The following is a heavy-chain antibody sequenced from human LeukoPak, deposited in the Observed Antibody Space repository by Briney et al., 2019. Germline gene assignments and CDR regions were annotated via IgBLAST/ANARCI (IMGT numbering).Heavy chain of an antibody. J-gene: IGHJ5*02. V-gene: IGHV1-18*01. D-gene: IGHD2-2*01. CDR1: GYTFNTYG. CDR3: ARIACSSSSCTYSGRRRVRGGSLDP. Sequence: AAVTVSCKASGYTFNTYGITWVRRAPGHGLEWMGWISSDNGNTSYAAKVQGRITMTKDTSASTAYLELRSLRSDDTAVYYCARIACSSSSCTYSGRRRVRGGSLDPWGQGTLFTASS. CDR2: ISSDNGNT.